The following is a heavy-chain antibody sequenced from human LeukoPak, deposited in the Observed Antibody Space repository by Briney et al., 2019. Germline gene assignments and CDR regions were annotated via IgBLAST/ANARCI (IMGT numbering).Heavy chain of an antibody. V-gene: IGHV3-48*03. Sequence: PGGSLRLSCAASGFTFSSYEMNWVRQAPGKGLEWVSYISSSGSTIYYADSVKGRFTISRDNAKNSLYLQMNGLRAEDTAVYYCARGAVAGHYWGQGTLVTVSS. D-gene: IGHD6-19*01. CDR2: ISSSGSTI. CDR1: GFTFSSYE. J-gene: IGHJ4*02. CDR3: ARGAVAGHY.